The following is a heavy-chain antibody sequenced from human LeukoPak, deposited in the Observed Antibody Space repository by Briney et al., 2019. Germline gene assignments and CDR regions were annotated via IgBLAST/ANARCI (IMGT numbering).Heavy chain of an antibody. V-gene: IGHV1-24*01. CDR1: GYTFTSYY. CDR2: FDPEDGET. J-gene: IGHJ4*02. D-gene: IGHD3-10*01. CDR3: ATGFGDAYYFDY. Sequence: ASVKVSCKASGYTFTSYYMHWVRQAPGKGLEWMGGFDPEDGETIYAQKFQGRVTMTEDTSTDTAYMELSSPRSEDTAVYYCATGFGDAYYFDYWGQGTLVTVSS.